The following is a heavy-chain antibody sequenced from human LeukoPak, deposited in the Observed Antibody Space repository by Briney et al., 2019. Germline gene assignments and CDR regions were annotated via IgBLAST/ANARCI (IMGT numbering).Heavy chain of an antibody. CDR2: IAGSDGFT. V-gene: IGHV3-23*01. Sequence: SGGSLRLSCAASGFPCSSYAMNWVHQAPGKGLEWVSVIAGSDGFTQYADSVKGRFTISRDNSKNTVYLQMNRLRVEDAALNYCVRSLDYWGQGTLVTVSS. CDR3: VRSLDY. J-gene: IGHJ4*02. CDR1: GFPCSSYA.